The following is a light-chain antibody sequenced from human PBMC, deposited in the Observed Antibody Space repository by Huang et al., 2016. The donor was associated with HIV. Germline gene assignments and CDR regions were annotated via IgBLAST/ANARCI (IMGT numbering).Light chain of an antibody. J-gene: IGKJ2*01. CDR1: QSVSSY. Sequence: EIVLTQSPATLSLSPGERATLSCRASQSVSSYLAWYQQKPGQAPMLLIYDASNRATGIPARFSGSGSGTDFTLTISSLEPEDFAVYYCQQRSNWAPGYTFGQGTKLEIK. V-gene: IGKV3-11*01. CDR2: DAS. CDR3: QQRSNWAPGYT.